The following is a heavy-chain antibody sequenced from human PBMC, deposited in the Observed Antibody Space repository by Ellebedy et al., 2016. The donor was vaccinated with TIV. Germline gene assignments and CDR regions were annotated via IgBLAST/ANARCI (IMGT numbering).Heavy chain of an antibody. D-gene: IGHD1-1*01. CDR2: TYGNTGSP. J-gene: IGHJ4*01. V-gene: IGHV7-4-1*02. CDR1: GYTFIRYS. CDR3: ALTGGTTSDFDY. Sequence: AASAKVSCKASGYTFIRYSMNRVRQAPGQGLAWMGLTYGNTGSPMYAQGFTGQFVFSLDTSVSTAYLQISSLKAEDTAVYYCALTGGTTSDFDYWGQGTLGTVSS.